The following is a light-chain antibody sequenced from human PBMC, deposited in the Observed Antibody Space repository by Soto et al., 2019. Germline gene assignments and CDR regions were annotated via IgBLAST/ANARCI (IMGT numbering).Light chain of an antibody. CDR3: ATWDGSLPGEV. CDR1: SSNIGNNY. V-gene: IGLV1-51*01. CDR2: DNN. Sequence: QSLLTQSPSVSAAPGQKVTISCSGSSSNIGNNYVSWYQQLPGTAPKLLIYDNNKRPSGIPDRFSGSKSGTSGTLDITGLQTGDEADYYCATWDGSLPGEVFSGGTKLTVL. J-gene: IGLJ2*01.